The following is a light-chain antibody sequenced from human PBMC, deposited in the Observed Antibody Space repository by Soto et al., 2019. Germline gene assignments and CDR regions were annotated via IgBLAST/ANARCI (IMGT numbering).Light chain of an antibody. J-gene: IGKJ5*01. V-gene: IGKV3-15*01. CDR2: GAS. Sequence: EIVMTQSPATLSVSPGERATLSCRASQSVSSNLAWYQQKPGQAPRLLIYGASTRATGIPARFSGSGSGTEFTLTISSMQYEDFAVYYCKQYNNWPLTVGQGKRREIK. CDR1: QSVSSN. CDR3: KQYNNWPLT.